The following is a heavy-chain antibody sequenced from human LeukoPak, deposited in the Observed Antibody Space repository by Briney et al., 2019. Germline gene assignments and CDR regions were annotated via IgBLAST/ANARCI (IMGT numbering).Heavy chain of an antibody. Sequence: GSSLRLSCAASGFTFSSYGMHGVRQAPGKGLEGVAVIWYDGSNKYYADSVKGRFTISRDNSKNTLYLQMNSLRAEDTAVYYCARFLVVPAAIYYYYYGMDVWGQGTTVTVSS. CDR2: IWYDGSNK. J-gene: IGHJ6*02. D-gene: IGHD2-2*01. CDR1: GFTFSSYG. CDR3: ARFLVVPAAIYYYYYGMDV. V-gene: IGHV3-33*01.